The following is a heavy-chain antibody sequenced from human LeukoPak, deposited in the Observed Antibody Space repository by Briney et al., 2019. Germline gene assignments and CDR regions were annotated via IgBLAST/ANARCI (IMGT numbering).Heavy chain of an antibody. CDR3: AKDLWSSSWSTGGFDY. CDR1: GFTFSSYG. D-gene: IGHD6-13*01. CDR2: IWYDGSNK. J-gene: IGHJ4*02. V-gene: IGHV3-33*06. Sequence: GGSLRLSCAASGFTFSSYGMHWVRQAPGKGLEWVAVIWYDGSNKYYADSVKGRFTISRDNSKNTLYLQMNSLRAEDTAVYYCAKDLWSSSWSTGGFDYWGQGTLVTVSS.